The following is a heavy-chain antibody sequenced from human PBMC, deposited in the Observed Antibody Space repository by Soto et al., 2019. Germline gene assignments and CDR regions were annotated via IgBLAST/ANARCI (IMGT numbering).Heavy chain of an antibody. V-gene: IGHV1-2*06. CDR3: VRWGYGSNSLEF. CDR2: ITPNSGDT. Sequence: QVPLLQSGAEVKKAGASVKVSCKASGYIFTGYFIHWVRQTPGQGLQWVGRITPNSGDTKYGQTFQGRVTLTRDTSTSTAYMELSGLRSDDTALYYCVRWGYGSNSLEFWGQGTLVTVSS. D-gene: IGHD4-17*01. J-gene: IGHJ4*03. CDR1: GYIFTGYF.